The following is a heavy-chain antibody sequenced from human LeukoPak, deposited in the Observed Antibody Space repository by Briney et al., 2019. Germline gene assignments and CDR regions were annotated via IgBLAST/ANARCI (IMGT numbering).Heavy chain of an antibody. Sequence: SETLSLTCTVSGGSISSYYWSWIRQPPGKGLEWIGYIYYSGSTNYNPSLKSRVTMSVDTSKNQFSLKLSSVTAADTAVYYCARDWRDSSSWGGGANFDYWGQGTLVTVSS. J-gene: IGHJ4*02. CDR3: ARDWRDSSSWGGGANFDY. D-gene: IGHD6-13*01. CDR1: GGSISSYY. CDR2: IYYSGST. V-gene: IGHV4-59*12.